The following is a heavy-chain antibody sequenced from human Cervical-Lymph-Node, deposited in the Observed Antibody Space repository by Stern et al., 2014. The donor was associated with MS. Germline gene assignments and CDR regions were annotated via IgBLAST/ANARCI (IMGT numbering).Heavy chain of an antibody. V-gene: IGHV1-24*01. CDR1: GPPPRELA. D-gene: IGHD3-10*01. Sequence: QVPVVQSGAEVKKPGAPVTVSFQVAGPPPRELAMHWLGKLPTRGLEWMGQFDPEDGETVYAQQFQGRLTMTEDTSTGTAYMTLTALRSEDTAVYYCATYRGVKWGPGTLVTVSS. CDR2: FDPEDGET. CDR3: ATYRGVK. J-gene: IGHJ4*02.